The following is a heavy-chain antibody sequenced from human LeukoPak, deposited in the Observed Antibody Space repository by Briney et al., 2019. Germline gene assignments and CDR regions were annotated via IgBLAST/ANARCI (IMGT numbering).Heavy chain of an antibody. D-gene: IGHD1-26*01. CDR2: INEDGSTT. J-gene: IGHJ4*02. CDR1: GFTFSSNW. CDR3: VRDLGGRSGH. V-gene: IGHV3-74*01. Sequence: GGSLRLSRAASGFTFSSNWMHWVRHAPGKGLVWVSRINEDGSTTNYADSVKGRSTIFRDNAKNTLYLQMNSLRAEDTAVYYCVRDLGGRSGHWGQGTLVTVSS.